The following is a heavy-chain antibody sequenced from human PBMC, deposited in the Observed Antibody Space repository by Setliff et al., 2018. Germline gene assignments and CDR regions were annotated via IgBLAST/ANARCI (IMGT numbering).Heavy chain of an antibody. CDR2: IDPSGGYS. CDR3: ARGSRGFDY. J-gene: IGHJ4*02. V-gene: IGHV1-46*01. CDR1: GYTFTRYY. Sequence: ASVKVSCKASGYTFTRYYMHWVRQAPGQGLEWMGIIDPSGGYSNYAQKFQDRVAITRDTSASTAYMELSSLTSEDTAVYFCARGSRGFDYWGQGALVTVSS.